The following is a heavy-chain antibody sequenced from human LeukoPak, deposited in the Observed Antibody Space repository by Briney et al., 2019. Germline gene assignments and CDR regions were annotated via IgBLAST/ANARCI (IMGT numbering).Heavy chain of an antibody. Sequence: SETLSLTCTVSGASISSYYWSWIRQPPGEGLEWIGYVHYSGSTNYNPSLKSRVTISVDTSKNQFSLKLSSVTAADTAVYYRARREVGATILGGNYFDYWGQGTLVTVSS. J-gene: IGHJ4*02. D-gene: IGHD1-26*01. CDR3: ARREVGATILGGNYFDY. CDR2: VHYSGST. CDR1: GASISSYY. V-gene: IGHV4-59*08.